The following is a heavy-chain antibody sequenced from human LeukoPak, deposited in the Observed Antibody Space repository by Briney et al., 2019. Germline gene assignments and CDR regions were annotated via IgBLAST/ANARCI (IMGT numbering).Heavy chain of an antibody. Sequence: QSGGSLRLSCAASGFTFSSYAMMWVRQAPGKGLDWVSTISVSGGSPNYADSVKGRFTISRDNSKNTLFLQMNSLRAEDTALYYCAKGLRGYDFWSGYATWGQGTLVTVSS. CDR3: AKGLRGYDFWSGYAT. CDR1: GFTFSSYA. CDR2: ISVSGGSP. V-gene: IGHV3-23*01. D-gene: IGHD3-3*01. J-gene: IGHJ5*02.